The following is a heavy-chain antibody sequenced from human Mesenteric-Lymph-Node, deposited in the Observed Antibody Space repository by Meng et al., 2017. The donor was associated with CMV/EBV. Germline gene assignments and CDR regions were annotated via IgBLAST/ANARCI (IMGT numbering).Heavy chain of an antibody. Sequence: QVQLQEAGPGLGKLSEPLSLPCFFSGVSVTSGAYHWSWIRQSPGKGLEWIGYIYGTGITIYNPSLKSRVTILLETSKNQFSLKLNSVTTADTAVYYCAKSRSSTPGIVDDWGQGTLVTVSS. V-gene: IGHV4-61*08. CDR1: GVSVTSGAYH. CDR3: AKSRSSTPGIVDD. D-gene: IGHD2/OR15-2a*01. J-gene: IGHJ4*02. CDR2: IYGTGIT.